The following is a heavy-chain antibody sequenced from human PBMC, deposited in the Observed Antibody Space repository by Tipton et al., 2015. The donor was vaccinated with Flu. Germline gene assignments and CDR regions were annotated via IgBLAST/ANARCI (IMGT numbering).Heavy chain of an antibody. CDR2: IHYTGNT. D-gene: IGHD5-24*01. Sequence: TLSLTCTVSGGSISGYYWMWIRLPPGKALEWIGYIHYTGNTNYNPSFRSRVTFSVDTSKNQFSLKPNSVTAADTAVYFCARERGGDGHLEYWGQGTLVSVSS. J-gene: IGHJ4*02. V-gene: IGHV4-59*01. CDR3: ARERGGDGHLEY. CDR1: GGSISGYY.